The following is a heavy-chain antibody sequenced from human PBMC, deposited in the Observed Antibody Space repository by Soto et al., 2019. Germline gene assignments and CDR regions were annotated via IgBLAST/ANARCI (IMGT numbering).Heavy chain of an antibody. V-gene: IGHV1-46*01. J-gene: IGHJ4*02. Sequence: ASVKVSCKASGYTFTSYYMHWVRQAPGQGLEWMGIINPSGGSTSYAQKFQGRVTMTRDTSTSTVYMELSSLRSEDTAVYYCGRGRPPGIAVANGVDYWGQGTLVTVSS. CDR1: GYTFTSYY. CDR2: INPSGGST. CDR3: GRGRPPGIAVANGVDY. D-gene: IGHD6-19*01.